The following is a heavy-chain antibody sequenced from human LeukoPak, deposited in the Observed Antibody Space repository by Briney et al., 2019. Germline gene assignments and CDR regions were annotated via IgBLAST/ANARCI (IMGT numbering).Heavy chain of an antibody. CDR1: GVSISSSSYY. CDR2: IYYSGST. J-gene: IGHJ4*02. D-gene: IGHD3-10*01. Sequence: SETLSLTCTVSGVSISSSSYYWGWIRQPPGKGLEWIGSIYYSGSTYYNPSLKSRVTISVDTSKNQFSLKLSSVTAADTAVYYCATRGTMVRGVILELDYWGQGTLVTVSS. CDR3: ATRGTMVRGVILELDY. V-gene: IGHV4-39*01.